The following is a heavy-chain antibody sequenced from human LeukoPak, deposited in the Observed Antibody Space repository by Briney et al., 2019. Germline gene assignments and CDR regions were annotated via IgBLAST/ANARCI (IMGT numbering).Heavy chain of an antibody. CDR1: GGSISSYY. CDR3: ARTSRHFYGSGSNLTPWPAGMDV. J-gene: IGHJ6*02. V-gene: IGHV4-59*01. Sequence: SETLSLTCTVSGGSISSYYWTWIRQPPGKGLEWIGYIYYSGRTDYNPSLSSRVTISIDTSNNQLSLKVTSVTAADTAVYFCARTSRHFYGSGSNLTPWPAGMDVWGQGTTVTVSS. CDR2: IYYSGRT. D-gene: IGHD3-10*01.